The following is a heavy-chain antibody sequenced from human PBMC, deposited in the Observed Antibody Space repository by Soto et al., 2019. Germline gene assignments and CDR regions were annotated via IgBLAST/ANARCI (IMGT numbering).Heavy chain of an antibody. V-gene: IGHV3-48*02. J-gene: IGHJ5*02. D-gene: IGHD2-2*01. CDR1: GDSITSNSYF. CDR2: ISSSSSTI. CDR3: ARESAALNWFDP. Sequence: PSETLSLTCTVSGDSITSNSYFWAWIRQAPGKGLEWVSYISSSSSTIYYADSVKGRFTISRDNAKNSLYLQMNSLRDEDTAVYYCARESAALNWFDPWGEGTLVTVSS.